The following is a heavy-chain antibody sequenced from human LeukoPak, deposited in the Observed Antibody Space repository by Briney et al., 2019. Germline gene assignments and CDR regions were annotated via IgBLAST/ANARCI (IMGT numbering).Heavy chain of an antibody. D-gene: IGHD3-10*01. CDR3: VSDNGD. CDR1: GLTFSRYA. Sequence: GGSLRLSCAASGLTFSRYAMSWVRQAPGKGLEWVSYISSSGTTIYFADSVKGRFTVSRDNAKNSLYLQMNSLRDEDTAVYYCVSDNGDWGQGTLVTVSS. CDR2: ISSSGTTI. V-gene: IGHV3-48*02. J-gene: IGHJ4*02.